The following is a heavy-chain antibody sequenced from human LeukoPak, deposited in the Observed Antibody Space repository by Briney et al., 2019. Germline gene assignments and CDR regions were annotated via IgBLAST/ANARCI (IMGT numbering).Heavy chain of an antibody. CDR1: GFTFSSCA. V-gene: IGHV3-30*04. CDR2: ISYDGSNK. D-gene: IGHD3-9*01. J-gene: IGHJ4*02. CDR3: AREGLRYFDWPLRIDY. Sequence: GGSLRLSCAASGFTFSSCAMHWVRQAPGKGLEWVAVISYDGSNKYYADSVKGRFTISRDNSKNTLYLQMNSLRAEDTAVYYCAREGLRYFDWPLRIDYWGQGTLVTVSS.